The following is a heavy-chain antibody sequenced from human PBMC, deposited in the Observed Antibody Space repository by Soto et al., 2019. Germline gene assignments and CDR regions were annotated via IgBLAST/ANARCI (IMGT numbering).Heavy chain of an antibody. J-gene: IGHJ3*02. CDR3: ATWLLREHAFDI. CDR1: GCTFHGIKY. D-gene: IGHD2-15*01. CDR2: LYIADGT. V-gene: IGHV3-53*01. Sequence: TXRLSFAASGCTFHGIKYITLVLQAPGKGLEWVSALYIADGTFYADSVKGRFTVSIDSSKNTVYLQMNNLSPEDTAVYYCATWLLREHAFDIWGLGAMVTVSS.